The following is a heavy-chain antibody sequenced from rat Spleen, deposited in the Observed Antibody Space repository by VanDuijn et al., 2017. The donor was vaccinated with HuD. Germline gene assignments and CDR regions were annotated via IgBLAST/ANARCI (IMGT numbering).Heavy chain of an antibody. D-gene: IGHD1-11*01. CDR2: IWRGGST. J-gene: IGHJ2*01. CDR3: TRAWGGYSRDYFDY. V-gene: IGHV2-1*01. CDR1: GLSLTSNS. Sequence: QVQLKESGPGLVQPSQTLSLTCTVSGLSLTSNSVNWVRQPPGKGLEWMGAIWRGGSTDYNSALKSRLSISRDTSESQVFLRMNSLQTEDTAIYYCTRAWGGYSRDYFDYWGQGVMVTVSS.